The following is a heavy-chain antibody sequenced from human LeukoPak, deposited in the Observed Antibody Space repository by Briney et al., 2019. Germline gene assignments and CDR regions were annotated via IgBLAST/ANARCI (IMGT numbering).Heavy chain of an antibody. J-gene: IGHJ5*02. Sequence: SETLSLTCAVYGGSFSGYYWSWIRQPPGKGLGWIGEINHSGSTNYNPSLKSRVTISVDTSKNQFSLKLSSVTAADTAVYYCARMEAYYYDSSGYSRWGNWFDPWGQGTLVTVSS. CDR2: INHSGST. CDR1: GGSFSGYY. D-gene: IGHD3-22*01. V-gene: IGHV4-34*01. CDR3: ARMEAYYYDSSGYSRWGNWFDP.